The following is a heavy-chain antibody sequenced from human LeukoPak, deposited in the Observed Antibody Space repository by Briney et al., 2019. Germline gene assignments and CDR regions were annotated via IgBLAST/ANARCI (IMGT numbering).Heavy chain of an antibody. CDR2: IRSSGDST. J-gene: IGHJ1*01. CDR3: AKGGAVTGTMYFQY. Sequence: GGSLRLSCAASGFTFATYTMSWVRQIPGKGLEWVSAIRSSGDSTYYADSAKGRFTISRDNSKNTLYLQMNSLRAEDTAVYYCAKGGAVTGTMYFQYWGRAPWSPSPQ. D-gene: IGHD6-19*01. V-gene: IGHV3-23*01. CDR1: GFTFATYT.